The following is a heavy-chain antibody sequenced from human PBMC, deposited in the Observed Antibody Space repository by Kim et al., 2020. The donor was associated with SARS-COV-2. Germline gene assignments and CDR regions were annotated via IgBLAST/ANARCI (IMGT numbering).Heavy chain of an antibody. J-gene: IGHJ6*02. CDR3: ATAPATDYYDSSGYWDYYYYGMDV. Sequence: SETLSLTCAVYGGSFSGYYWSWIRQPPGKGLEWIGEINHSGSTNYNPSLKSRVTISVDTSKNQFSLKLSSVTAADTAVYYCATAPATDYYDSSGYWDYYYYGMDVWGQGTTVTVSS. D-gene: IGHD3-22*01. CDR2: INHSGST. CDR1: GGSFSGYY. V-gene: IGHV4-34*01.